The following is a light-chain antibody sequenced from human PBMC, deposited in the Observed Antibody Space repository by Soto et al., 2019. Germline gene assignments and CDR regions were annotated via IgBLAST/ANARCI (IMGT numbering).Light chain of an antibody. Sequence: QAVVTQPPSASATPGQRVTISCSGSRSNIGSNYVYWYQQLPGTAPKLPIYKEDQRPSGVPERFSGSKSGTSASLAISGLRSEDEADYYCSTWDDGLSAVVFGGGTQLTVL. CDR1: RSNIGSNY. V-gene: IGLV1-47*01. CDR3: STWDDGLSAVV. J-gene: IGLJ2*01. CDR2: KED.